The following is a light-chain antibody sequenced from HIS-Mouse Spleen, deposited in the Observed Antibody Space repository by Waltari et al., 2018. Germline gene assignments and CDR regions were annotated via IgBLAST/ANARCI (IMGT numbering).Light chain of an antibody. CDR3: YSTDSSGNHRV. CDR2: ADS. Sequence: SYELTQPPSVSVSPGQTARITCSGDALPKKYAYWYQRKSGQASVLVIYADSKRPSGIPERLAGSRSGTMATLTISGAQVEDEADYYCYSTDSSGNHRVFGGGTKLTVL. J-gene: IGLJ2*01. CDR1: ALPKKY. V-gene: IGLV3-10*01.